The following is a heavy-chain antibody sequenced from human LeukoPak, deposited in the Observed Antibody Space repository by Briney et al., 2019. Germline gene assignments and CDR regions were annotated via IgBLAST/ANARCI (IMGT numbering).Heavy chain of an antibody. D-gene: IGHD2-21*02. CDR1: GVNFDNVW. J-gene: IGHJ4*02. CDR3: AKDIPGGGDDY. V-gene: IGHV3-7*01. CDR2: IREEGGKQ. Sequence: GGSLRLSCAASGVNFDNVWMSWVRQAPGKGLEWVSNIREEGGKQNYVDSVKGRFTISRDNAKSSVYLQLTSLRADDTAIYYCAKDIPGGGDDYWGQGTLVTVSS.